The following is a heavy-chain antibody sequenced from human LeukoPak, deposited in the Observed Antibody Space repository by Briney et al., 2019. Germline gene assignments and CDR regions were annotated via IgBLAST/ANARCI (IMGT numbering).Heavy chain of an antibody. CDR2: ISSSSSYI. CDR3: ARVGDYYDSSGPVPY. D-gene: IGHD3-22*01. V-gene: IGHV3-21*01. CDR1: GFTFSSYS. J-gene: IGHJ4*02. Sequence: PGGSLRLPCAASGFTFSSYSMNWVRQAPGKGLEWVSSISSSSSYIYYADSVKGRFTISRDNAKNSLYLQMNSLRAEDTAVYYCARVGDYYDSSGPVPYWGQGTLVTVSS.